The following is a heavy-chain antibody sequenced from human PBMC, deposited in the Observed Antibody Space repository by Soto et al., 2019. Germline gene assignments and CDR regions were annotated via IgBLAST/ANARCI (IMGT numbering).Heavy chain of an antibody. CDR2: INGGSSTT. V-gene: IGHV3-23*01. CDR1: GFTFSSYA. CDR3: ARVIMGAMVHAFEL. Sequence: EVQLLESGGDLVQPGGSLRLSCAASGFTFSSYAVNWVRQAPGKGLEWVSAINGGSSTTYYADSVKGRFTISRDNSRNTLYLRMNSMRAEDTAISYCARVIMGAMVHAFELLCQGTMVAVSS. D-gene: IGHD1-26*01. J-gene: IGHJ3*01.